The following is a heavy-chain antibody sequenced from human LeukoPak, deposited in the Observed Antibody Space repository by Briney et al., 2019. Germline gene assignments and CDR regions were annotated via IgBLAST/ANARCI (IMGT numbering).Heavy chain of an antibody. Sequence: SVKVSCKASGGTSSSYAISWVRQAPGQGLEWMGGIIPIFGTANYAQKFQGRVTITADESTSTAYMELSSLRSEDTAVYYCASAPVDYYYGMDVWGQGTTVTVSS. D-gene: IGHD6-19*01. CDR1: GGTSSSYA. CDR3: ASAPVDYYYGMDV. V-gene: IGHV1-69*13. CDR2: IIPIFGTA. J-gene: IGHJ6*02.